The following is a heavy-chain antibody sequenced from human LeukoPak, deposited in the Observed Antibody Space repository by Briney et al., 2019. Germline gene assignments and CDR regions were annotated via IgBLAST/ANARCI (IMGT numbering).Heavy chain of an antibody. V-gene: IGHV1-46*02. D-gene: IGHD3-10*01. CDR2: INPSGGST. CDR3: ARGTGLKAFDI. CDR1: GYTFNSYY. J-gene: IGHJ3*02. Sequence: ASVKVSCKASGYTFNSYYIHWVRQAPGQGLEWMGIINPSGGSTIYAQKFQGRVTMTRDTSTSTVYMELSSLRSEDTAVYYCARGTGLKAFDIWGQGKMVTVSS.